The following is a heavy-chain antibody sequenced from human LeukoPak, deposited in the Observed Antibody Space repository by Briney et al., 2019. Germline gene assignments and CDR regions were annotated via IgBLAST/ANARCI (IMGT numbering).Heavy chain of an antibody. CDR2: IKQDGSEK. V-gene: IGHV3-7*03. J-gene: IGHJ4*02. Sequence: PGGSLRLSCAASGFTFSSYWMSWVRQAPGKGLEWVANIKQDGSEKYYVDSVKGRFTISRDNAKNSLYLQMNSLRAEDTAVYYCAKEPGRRGYGYGTYYWGQGTLVTVSS. CDR3: AKEPGRRGYGYGTYY. CDR1: GFTFSSYW. D-gene: IGHD5-18*01.